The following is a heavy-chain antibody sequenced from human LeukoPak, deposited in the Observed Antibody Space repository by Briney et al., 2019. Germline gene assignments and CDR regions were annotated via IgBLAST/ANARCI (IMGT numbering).Heavy chain of an antibody. D-gene: IGHD4-11*01. CDR3: ARVSSQKHSY. Sequence: SETLSLTCTVSGGSISSYYWSWIRQPPGKGLEWIGEINHGGSTNYNPSLKSRVTISVDTSKNQFSLKLSSVTAADTAVYYCARVSSQKHSYWGQGTLVTVSS. CDR2: INHGGST. J-gene: IGHJ4*02. V-gene: IGHV4-34*01. CDR1: GGSISSYY.